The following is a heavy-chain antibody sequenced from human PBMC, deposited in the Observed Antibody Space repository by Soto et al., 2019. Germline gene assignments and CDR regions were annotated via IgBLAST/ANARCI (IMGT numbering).Heavy chain of an antibody. J-gene: IGHJ4*02. V-gene: IGHV3-30*18. CDR1: GFTFSSYG. D-gene: IGHD3-10*01. CDR2: ISYDGSNK. CDR3: AKGTSKYYYGSGSFFDY. Sequence: QVQLVESGGGVVQPGRSLRLSCAASGFTFSSYGMHWVRQAPGKGLEWVAVISYDGSNKYYADSVKGRFTISRDNSKNTLYLQMNSLRAEDTAVYYCAKGTSKYYYGSGSFFDYWGQGTLVTVSS.